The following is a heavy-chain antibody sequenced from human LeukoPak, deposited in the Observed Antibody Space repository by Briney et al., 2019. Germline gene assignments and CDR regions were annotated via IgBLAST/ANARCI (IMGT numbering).Heavy chain of an antibody. D-gene: IGHD2-8*01. J-gene: IGHJ4*02. CDR2: IKQDGSEK. V-gene: IGHV3-7*05. Sequence: PGGSLRLSCAASGFTFSGSALHWVRQASGKGLEWVANIKQDGSEKHYVGSVKGRFTISRDNAKNTLYLQMNSLRAEDTAVYYCAKGPPRYCTNGVCAGPLYYFDYWGQGTLVTVSS. CDR1: GFTFSGSA. CDR3: AKGPPRYCTNGVCAGPLYYFDY.